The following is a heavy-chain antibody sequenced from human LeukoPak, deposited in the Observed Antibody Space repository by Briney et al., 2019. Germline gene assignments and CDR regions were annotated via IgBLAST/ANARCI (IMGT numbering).Heavy chain of an antibody. J-gene: IGHJ4*02. D-gene: IGHD3-10*01. V-gene: IGHV3-23*01. CDR1: GFTFSSYA. CDR2: ISGSGGST. Sequence: GGSLRLSCAASGFTFSSYAMSWVRQAPGKGLEWVSAISGSGGSTYYADSVKGRLTISRDNSKNTLYLQMNSLRAEDTAVYYCAKDPYYYGSGSYHYWGQGTLVTVSS. CDR3: AKDPYYYGSGSYHY.